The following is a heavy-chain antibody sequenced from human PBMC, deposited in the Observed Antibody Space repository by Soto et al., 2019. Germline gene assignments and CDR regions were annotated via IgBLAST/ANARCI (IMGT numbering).Heavy chain of an antibody. CDR1: GGSISSSSYY. CDR2: IYYSGST. Sequence: PSETLSLTCTVSGGSISSSSYYWGWIRQPPGKGLEWIGSIYYSGSTYYNPSLKSRVTISVDTSKNQFSLKLSSVTAADTAVYYCARHSSYNWNYVSLKYNWFDPWGQGTLVTVSS. CDR3: ARHSSYNWNYVSLKYNWFDP. J-gene: IGHJ5*02. D-gene: IGHD1-7*01. V-gene: IGHV4-39*01.